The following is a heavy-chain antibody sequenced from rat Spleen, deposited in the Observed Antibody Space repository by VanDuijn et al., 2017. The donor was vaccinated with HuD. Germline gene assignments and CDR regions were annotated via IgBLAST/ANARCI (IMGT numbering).Heavy chain of an antibody. J-gene: IGHJ4*01. V-gene: IGHV2-13*01. CDR3: TRAPGPTVDVMDA. Sequence: QVQLKESGPGLVQPSQTLSLTCTVSGFSLSNYGVIWVRQPPGKGLDWMGVIWGDGNSNFNSALKSRLSISRNTSKSKVYLKMNSLQTEDTAIYFCTRAPGPTVDVMDAWGQGASVTVSS. D-gene: IGHD1-1*01. CDR2: IWGDGNS. CDR1: GFSLSNYG.